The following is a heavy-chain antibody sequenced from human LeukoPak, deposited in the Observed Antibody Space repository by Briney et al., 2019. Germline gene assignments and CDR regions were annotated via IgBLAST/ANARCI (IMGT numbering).Heavy chain of an antibody. CDR1: GDSISTYY. J-gene: IGHJ4*02. V-gene: IGHV4-4*07. Sequence: SETLSLTCTVSGDSISTYYWNWIRQPAGKGLEWIGRIYTSGSTNYNPSLKSRVTMSVDTSKNQFSLKLSSVTAADTAVYYCARLLWFGEYYSDYWGQGTLVTVSS. D-gene: IGHD3-10*01. CDR3: ARLLWFGEYYSDY. CDR2: IYTSGST.